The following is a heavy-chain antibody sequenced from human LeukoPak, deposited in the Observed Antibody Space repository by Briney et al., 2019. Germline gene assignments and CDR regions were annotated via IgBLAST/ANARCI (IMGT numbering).Heavy chain of an antibody. CDR1: GGSFSGYY. CDR3: ARAPRGTVVTPCGFDY. J-gene: IGHJ4*02. Sequence: PSETLSLTCAVYGGSFSGYYWSWIRQPPGKGLEWIGEINHSGSTNYNPSLKSRVTISVDTSKNQFSLKLSSVTAADTAVYYCARAPRGTVVTPCGFDYWGQGTLVTVSS. D-gene: IGHD4-23*01. CDR2: INHSGST. V-gene: IGHV4-34*01.